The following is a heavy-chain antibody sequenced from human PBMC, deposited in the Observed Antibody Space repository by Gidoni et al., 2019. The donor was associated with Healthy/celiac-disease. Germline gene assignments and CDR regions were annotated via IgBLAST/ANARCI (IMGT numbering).Heavy chain of an antibody. V-gene: IGHV3-21*01. CDR1: GLTFSSYS. Sequence: EVLLVESGGGLVKPGGSLRLSGAASGLTFSSYSMNWVRQAPGKGLEWVSSISSGSSYIYYADSVKGRFTISRDDAKNSLYLQMNSLRAEDTAVYYCARMIAAAGDNWFDPWGQGTLVTVSS. CDR2: ISSGSSYI. CDR3: ARMIAAAGDNWFDP. D-gene: IGHD6-13*01. J-gene: IGHJ5*02.